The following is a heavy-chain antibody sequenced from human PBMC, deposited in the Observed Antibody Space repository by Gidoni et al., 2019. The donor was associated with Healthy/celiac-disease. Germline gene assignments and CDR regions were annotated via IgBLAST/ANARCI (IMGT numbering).Heavy chain of an antibody. CDR1: GGSISSGGYY. V-gene: IGHV4-31*03. D-gene: IGHD6-6*01. Sequence: QVQLQESGPGLVKPSQTLSLTCTVSGGSISSGGYYWSWIRQHPGKGLEWIGYIYYSGSTYYNPSLKSRVTISVDTSKNQFSLKLSPVTAADTAVYYCAREGLAARPRYYGMDVWGQGTTVTVSS. J-gene: IGHJ6*02. CDR2: IYYSGST. CDR3: AREGLAARPRYYGMDV.